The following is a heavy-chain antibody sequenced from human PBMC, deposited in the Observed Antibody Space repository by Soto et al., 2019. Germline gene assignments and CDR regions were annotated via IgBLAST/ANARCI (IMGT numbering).Heavy chain of an antibody. CDR3: ARVRLLAYGMAV. V-gene: IGHV1-2*04. D-gene: IGHD1-26*01. J-gene: IGHJ6*02. CDR2: TNPNSGGT. CDR1: GYTFTGYY. Sequence: ASVKVSCKASGYTFTGYYMHWVRQAPGQGLEWMGWTNPNSGGTNYAQKFQGWVTMTRDTSISTAYMELSRLRADDTAVYYCARVRLLAYGMAVWGQGTTVTVSS.